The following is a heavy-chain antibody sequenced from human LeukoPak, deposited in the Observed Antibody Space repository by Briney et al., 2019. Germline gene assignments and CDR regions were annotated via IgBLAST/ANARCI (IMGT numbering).Heavy chain of an antibody. Sequence: ASVKVSCKASGYTFTGYHVHWVRQAPGQGLELLGWINPYSGGTNYAQKFQGRVTMTRDTSISTAYMELSSLRSDDTAVYYCAKDLYAGRSLPYYNYYYMDVWGKGTTVTVSS. V-gene: IGHV1-2*02. D-gene: IGHD3-10*01. CDR2: INPYSGGT. CDR1: GYTFTGYH. J-gene: IGHJ6*03. CDR3: AKDLYAGRSLPYYNYYYMDV.